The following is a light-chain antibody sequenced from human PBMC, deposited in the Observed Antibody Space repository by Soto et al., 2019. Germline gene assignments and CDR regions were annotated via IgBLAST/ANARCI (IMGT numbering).Light chain of an antibody. CDR3: QQYGSSPRT. Sequence: EIVMTQSQSTLSISPGECVTLSCRARQSSGSNLACHQQEPRQAPRLLIDVASTRASGIPARFSGSGSETEFTLTISRLQAEDSAVYFCQQYGSSPRTFGQGTKVDIK. J-gene: IGKJ1*01. V-gene: IGKV3-15*01. CDR1: QSSGSN. CDR2: VAS.